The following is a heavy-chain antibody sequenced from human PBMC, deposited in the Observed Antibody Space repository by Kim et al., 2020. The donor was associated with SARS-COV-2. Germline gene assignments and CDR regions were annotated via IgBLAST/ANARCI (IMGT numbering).Heavy chain of an antibody. CDR2: ISYDGSQE. Sequence: GGSLRLSCSASRFPFRQYGIHWVRQAPGKGLEWVAGISYDGSQEFYAHSVRGRFTISRENSKKTVYLEMNSLRAEDTAVYFCAKDLGGGHYFDYWGQGT. V-gene: IGHV3-30*18. CDR1: RFPFRQYG. J-gene: IGHJ4*02. D-gene: IGHD3-10*01. CDR3: AKDLGGGHYFDY.